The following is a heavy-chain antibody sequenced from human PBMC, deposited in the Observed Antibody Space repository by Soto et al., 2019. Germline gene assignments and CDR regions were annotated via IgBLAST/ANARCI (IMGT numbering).Heavy chain of an antibody. CDR3: ARIYDFWSGPYYFDY. D-gene: IGHD3-3*01. CDR1: GGSFSGYY. CDR2: INHSGST. Sequence: PSETLSLTCAVYGGSFSGYYWSWIRQPPGKGLEWIGEINHSGSTNYNPSLKSRVTISVDTSKNQFSLKLSSVTAADTAVYYCARIYDFWSGPYYFDYWGKGTLVTVSS. V-gene: IGHV4-34*01. J-gene: IGHJ4*02.